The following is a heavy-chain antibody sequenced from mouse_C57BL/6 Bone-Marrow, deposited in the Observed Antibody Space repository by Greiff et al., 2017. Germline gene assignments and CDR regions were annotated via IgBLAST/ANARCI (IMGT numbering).Heavy chain of an antibody. CDR1: GYTFTSYW. V-gene: IGHV1-69*01. CDR2: IDPSDSYT. D-gene: IGHD2-12*01. Sequence: VQLQQPGAELVMPGASVKLSCKASGYTFTSYWMHWVKQRPGQGLEWIGEIDPSDSYTNYNQKFKGKSTLTVDKSSSTAYMQLSSLTSEDAAVYYCSREGYSGDFDYGGQGTTLTVSS. J-gene: IGHJ2*01. CDR3: SREGYSGDFDY.